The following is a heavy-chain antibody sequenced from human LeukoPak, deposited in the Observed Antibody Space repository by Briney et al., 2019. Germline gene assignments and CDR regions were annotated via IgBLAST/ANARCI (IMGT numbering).Heavy chain of an antibody. D-gene: IGHD3-22*01. CDR1: GGSISSGGYY. CDR2: IYYSGST. V-gene: IGHV4-31*03. Sequence: PSETLSLTCTVSGGSISSGGYYWSWIRQHPGKGLEWIGYIYYSGSTYYNPSLKSRVTISVDTSKNQSSLKLSSVTAADTAVYYCARVSHPPTSPYYYDSSGYYFPDFEGNWFDPWGQGTLVTVSS. CDR3: ARVSHPPTSPYYYDSSGYYFPDFEGNWFDP. J-gene: IGHJ5*02.